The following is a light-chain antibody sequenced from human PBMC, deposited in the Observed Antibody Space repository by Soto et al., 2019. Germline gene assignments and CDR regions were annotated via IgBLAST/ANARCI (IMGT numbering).Light chain of an antibody. CDR1: QSVSNK. Sequence: EIVLTQSPATLSLSPGERATLSCRASQSVSNKLAWYQQKPGQAPRLLINDASNRATGIPARFSGSGSGTDFTLTISSLEPEDFAVYYCQQRSNWPPITFGQGTRLEIK. V-gene: IGKV3-11*01. J-gene: IGKJ5*01. CDR3: QQRSNWPPIT. CDR2: DAS.